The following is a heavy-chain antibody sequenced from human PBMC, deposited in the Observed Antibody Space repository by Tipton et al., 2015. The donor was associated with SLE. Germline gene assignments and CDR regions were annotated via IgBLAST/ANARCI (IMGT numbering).Heavy chain of an antibody. CDR2: VFYSGSSDFYRA. CDR1: GVSISDHY. CDR3: AKYFYDATGYQSVDS. D-gene: IGHD3-22*01. Sequence: GLVKPSETLSLTCTVSGVSISDHYWSWIRQPPGKGLECLGYVFYSGSSDFYRAHYSPSLMSRVIISVDSSKNQFSLRLTSVTAADTAVYYCAKYFYDATGYQSVDSWDQGALVTVSS. J-gene: IGHJ4*02. V-gene: IGHV4-59*11.